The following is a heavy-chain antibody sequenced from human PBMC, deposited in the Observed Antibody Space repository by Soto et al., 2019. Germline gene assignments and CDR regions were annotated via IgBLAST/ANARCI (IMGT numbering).Heavy chain of an antibody. J-gene: IGHJ6*03. Sequence: QVQLVQSGAEVKKPGASVKVSCKASGYTFTSYYMHWVRQAPGQGLEWMGIINPSGGSTSYAQKFQGRVTMTRDTSTSTVYMELSSLRSEDTAVYYCARDVMGSSSWYWYYYYYMDVWGKGTTVTVSS. CDR3: ARDVMGSSSWYWYYYYYMDV. D-gene: IGHD6-13*01. CDR1: GYTFTSYY. CDR2: INPSGGST. V-gene: IGHV1-46*03.